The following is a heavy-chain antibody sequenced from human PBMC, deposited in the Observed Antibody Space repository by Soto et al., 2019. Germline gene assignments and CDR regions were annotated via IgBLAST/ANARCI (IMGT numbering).Heavy chain of an antibody. CDR1: GGTFSSYA. V-gene: IGHV1-69*13. J-gene: IGHJ3*02. CDR2: IIPIFGTA. D-gene: IGHD3-22*01. CDR3: ARAGWLYYYDSGGPAKQGVFDI. Sequence: SVKVSCKASGGTFSSYAISWVRQAPGQGLEWMGGIIPIFGTANYAHKFQGRVTITADESTSTAYMELSSLRSEDTAVYYCARAGWLYYYDSGGPAKQGVFDIWGKGPMVTV.